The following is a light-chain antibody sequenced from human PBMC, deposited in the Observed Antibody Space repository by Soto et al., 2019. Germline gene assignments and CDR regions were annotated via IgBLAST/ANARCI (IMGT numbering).Light chain of an antibody. V-gene: IGKV1-39*01. CDR3: QQTYNVLPYT. J-gene: IGKJ2*01. CDR2: AAS. Sequence: DIQMTQSPSSLSASVGDRVTITCRASQSIRTYLNWYQQKPGKDPDLLIYAASNLQSGVPSRFSGRGSGTDFTLAISSMQPEDFATYYCQQTYNVLPYTFGQGTKLEIK. CDR1: QSIRTY.